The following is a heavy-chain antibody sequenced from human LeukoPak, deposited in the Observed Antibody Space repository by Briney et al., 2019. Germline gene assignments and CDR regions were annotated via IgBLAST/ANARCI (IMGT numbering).Heavy chain of an antibody. V-gene: IGHV3-48*03. Sequence: GGSLRLSCAASGFTFSSYEMNWVRQAPGKGLEWISYISSSATTIHYADSVKGRFTISRDNTKKSVCLQMNSLRVEDTAVYYCARGGISFAYWGQGTLVTVSS. J-gene: IGHJ4*02. CDR2: ISSSATTI. CDR1: GFTFSSYE. CDR3: ARGGISFAY.